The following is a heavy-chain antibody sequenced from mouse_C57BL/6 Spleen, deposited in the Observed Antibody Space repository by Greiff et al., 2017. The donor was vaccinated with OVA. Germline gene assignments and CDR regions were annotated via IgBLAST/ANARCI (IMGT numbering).Heavy chain of an antibody. Sequence: QVQLQQSGAELVRPGASVTLSCKASGYTFTDYEMHWVKQTPVHGLEWIGAIDPETGGTAYNQKFKGKAILTADKSSSTAYMELRSLTSEDSAVYYCTPPTVVATDWYFDVWGTGTTVTVSS. CDR1: GYTFTDYE. V-gene: IGHV1-15*01. CDR2: IDPETGGT. J-gene: IGHJ1*03. CDR3: TPPTVVATDWYFDV. D-gene: IGHD1-1*01.